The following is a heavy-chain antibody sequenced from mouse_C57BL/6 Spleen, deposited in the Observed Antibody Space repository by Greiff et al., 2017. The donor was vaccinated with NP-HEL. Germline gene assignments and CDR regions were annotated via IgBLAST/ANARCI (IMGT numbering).Heavy chain of an antibody. J-gene: IGHJ3*01. CDR2: ISSGSSTI. CDR3: ARGLIYYYGSVAY. V-gene: IGHV5-17*01. D-gene: IGHD1-1*01. Sequence: EVMLVESGGGLVKPGGSLKLSCAASGFTFSDYGMHWVRQAPEKGLEWVAYISSGSSTIYYADTVKGRFTISRDNAKNTLFLQMTSLRSEDTAMYYCARGLIYYYGSVAYWGQGTLVTVSA. CDR1: GFTFSDYG.